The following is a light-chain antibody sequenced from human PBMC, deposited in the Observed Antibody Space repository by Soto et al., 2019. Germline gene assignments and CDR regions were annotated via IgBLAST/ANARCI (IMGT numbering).Light chain of an antibody. CDR1: QGIAPY. Sequence: DVQMTQSLSSLSAFVGDRVTITCRASQGIAPYLAWFQQKPGKVPKLLIYATSTLQSGVPSRFSGSGSGTDFTLTISSLQPEDVGTYYCQKYNSAPLTFGGGTKVEIK. CDR3: QKYNSAPLT. V-gene: IGKV1-27*01. CDR2: ATS. J-gene: IGKJ4*01.